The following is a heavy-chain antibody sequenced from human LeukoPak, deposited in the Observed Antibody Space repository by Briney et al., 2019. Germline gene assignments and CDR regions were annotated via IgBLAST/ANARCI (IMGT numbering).Heavy chain of an antibody. CDR2: INHSGST. V-gene: IGHV4-34*01. CDR3: ATGVPWLRSHALDI. Sequence: SGTLSLTCAVYGGSFSGYYWSWIRQAPGKGLEWIGEINHSGSTNYNPSLKSRVTISVDTSKNQFSLKLSSVTAADTAVYYCATGVPWLRSHALDIWGQGTMVTVSS. CDR1: GGSFSGYY. J-gene: IGHJ3*02. D-gene: IGHD5-12*01.